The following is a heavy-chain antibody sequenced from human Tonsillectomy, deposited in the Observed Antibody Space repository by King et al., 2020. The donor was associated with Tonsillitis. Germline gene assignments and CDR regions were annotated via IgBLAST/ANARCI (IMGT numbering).Heavy chain of an antibody. Sequence: VQLQESGPGLVKPSETLSLTCTVSGGSISSYYWSWIRQPPGKGLEWIGYIYYSVSTNYNPSLKSRDTISVDTSKNQFSLKLSSVTAADTAVYYCAREDNYYFDYWGQGTLVTVSS. D-gene: IGHD1-1*01. CDR1: GGSISSYY. J-gene: IGHJ4*02. CDR2: IYYSVST. V-gene: IGHV4-59*01. CDR3: AREDNYYFDY.